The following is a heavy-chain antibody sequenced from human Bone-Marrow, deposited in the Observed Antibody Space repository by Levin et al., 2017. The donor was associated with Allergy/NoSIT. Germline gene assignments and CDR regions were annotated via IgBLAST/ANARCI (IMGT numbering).Heavy chain of an antibody. Sequence: ETLSLTCAASGFIFSSYSMKWVRQAPGKGLEWVSYITTSGSTVYYADSVKGRFTISRDNAKNSLYLQMSSLRAEDTAVYYCVREWFGETHWGQGTLVTVSS. CDR1: GFIFSSYS. V-gene: IGHV3-48*01. D-gene: IGHD3-10*01. J-gene: IGHJ4*02. CDR3: VREWFGETH. CDR2: ITTSGSTV.